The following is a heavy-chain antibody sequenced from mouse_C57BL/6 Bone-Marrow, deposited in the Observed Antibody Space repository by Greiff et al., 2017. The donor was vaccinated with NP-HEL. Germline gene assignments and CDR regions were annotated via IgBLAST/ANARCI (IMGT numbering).Heavy chain of an antibody. J-gene: IGHJ4*01. CDR3: ARGRDYYGSSCYDYARDY. CDR1: GYTFTSYG. Sequence: QVQLQQSGAELARPGASVKLSCKASGYTFTSYGISWVKQRTGQGLEWIGEIYPRSGNTYYNEKFKGKATLTADKYSSTAYMELRSLTSEDSAVYFCARGRDYYGSSCYDYARDYWGQGTSVTVSA. V-gene: IGHV1-81*01. D-gene: IGHD1-1*01. CDR2: IYPRSGNT.